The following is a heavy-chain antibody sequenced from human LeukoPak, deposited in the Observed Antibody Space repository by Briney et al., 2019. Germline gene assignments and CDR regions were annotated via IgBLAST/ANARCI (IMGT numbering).Heavy chain of an antibody. D-gene: IGHD3-22*01. V-gene: IGHV4-39*01. CDR3: ARRPRRRALWYYDSSGYYYGLDFDY. J-gene: IGHJ4*02. CDR1: GGSISSSSYY. CDR2: IYYSGST. Sequence: SETLSLTCTVSGGSISSSSYYWGWIRQPPGKGLEWIGGIYYSGSTYYNPSLKSRVTISVDTSKNQFSLKLSSVTAADTAVYYCARRPRRRALWYYDSSGYYYGLDFDYWGQGTLVTVSS.